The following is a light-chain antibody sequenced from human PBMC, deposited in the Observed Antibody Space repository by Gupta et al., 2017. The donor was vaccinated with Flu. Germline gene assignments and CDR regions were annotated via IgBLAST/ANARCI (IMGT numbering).Light chain of an antibody. CDR1: QSISRR. CDR2: AAS. V-gene: IGKV1-39*01. Sequence: DRVTITCRASQSISRRLNWYQQKPGKAPKLLIYAASSLESGVPSRFSGSGSGTDFTLTISSLQPEDFATYFCQQSYSTPPDTFGQGTKVEIK. J-gene: IGKJ1*01. CDR3: QQSYSTPPDT.